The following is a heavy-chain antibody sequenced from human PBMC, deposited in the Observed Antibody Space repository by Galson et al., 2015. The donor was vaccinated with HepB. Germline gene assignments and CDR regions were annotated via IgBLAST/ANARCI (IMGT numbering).Heavy chain of an antibody. CDR1: GFTFSSYA. J-gene: IGHJ4*02. CDR3: ADDFWSGFSNYFDY. V-gene: IGHV3-23*01. CDR2: ISGSGGST. D-gene: IGHD3-3*01. Sequence: SLRLSCAASGFTFSSYAMSWVRQAPGKGLEWVSAISGSGGSTYYADSVKGRFTISRDNSKNTLYLQMNSLRAEDTAVYYCADDFWSGFSNYFDYWGQGTLVTVSS.